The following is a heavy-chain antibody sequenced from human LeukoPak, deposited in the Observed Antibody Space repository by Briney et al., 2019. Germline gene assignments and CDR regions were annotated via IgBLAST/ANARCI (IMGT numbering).Heavy chain of an antibody. CDR1: GFTFGSYG. Sequence: PGGSLRLSCAASGFTFGSYGMHWVRQAPGKGLEWVTFIRSDGSNKYYADSVKGRFTISRDNSKNTLYLQMNSLRAEDTAVYYCARGPIVAPDYWGQGTLVTVSS. CDR3: ARGPIVAPDY. V-gene: IGHV3-30*02. J-gene: IGHJ4*02. D-gene: IGHD5-12*01. CDR2: IRSDGSNK.